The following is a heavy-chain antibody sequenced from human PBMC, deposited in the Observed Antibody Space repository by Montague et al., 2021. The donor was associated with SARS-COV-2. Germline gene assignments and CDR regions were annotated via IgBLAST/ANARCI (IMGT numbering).Heavy chain of an antibody. CDR2: INDGGSV. J-gene: IGHJ3*02. D-gene: IGHD3-16*02. Sequence: SETLSLTCSVSGGSFDSDNFFWGWIRQPPGKGLEWIGEINDGGSVTYNPSLKSRLTMSVDTSKKQFSLNLTSVAAADMAVYYCARTSKMDDYVWGSYRFTAFDTGGQGTMVIVSS. CDR1: GGSFDSDNF. CDR3: ARTSKMDDYVWGSYRFTAFDT. V-gene: IGHV4-39*07.